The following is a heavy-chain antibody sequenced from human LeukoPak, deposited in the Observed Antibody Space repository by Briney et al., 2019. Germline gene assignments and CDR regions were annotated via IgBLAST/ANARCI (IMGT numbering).Heavy chain of an antibody. CDR1: GGSISSSSYY. CDR3: ARGLFYLAYYYGMDV. D-gene: IGHD2/OR15-2a*01. V-gene: IGHV4-39*07. J-gene: IGHJ6*02. Sequence: KASETLSLTCTVSGGSISSSSYYWGWIRQPPGKGLEWIGSIYYSGSTYYNPSLKSRVTISVDTSQNQFSLKLSSVTAADTAVYYCARGLFYLAYYYGMDVWGQGTTVTVSS. CDR2: IYYSGST.